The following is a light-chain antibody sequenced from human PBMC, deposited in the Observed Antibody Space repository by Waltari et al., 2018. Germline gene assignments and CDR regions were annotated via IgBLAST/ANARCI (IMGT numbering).Light chain of an antibody. V-gene: IGLV1-44*01. CDR3: STWDYRLGGWV. J-gene: IGLJ3*02. Sequence: QAELTQAAPLSGTVGQQVALSCTAHSHNVGRYAVGGDQQISHGAPKTVMLGNSLPSGIPDRFSASKSGTTASLTISGLQPEDEADYYCSTWDYRLGGWVFGGGTKLTVL. CDR2: GNS. CDR1: SHNVGRYA.